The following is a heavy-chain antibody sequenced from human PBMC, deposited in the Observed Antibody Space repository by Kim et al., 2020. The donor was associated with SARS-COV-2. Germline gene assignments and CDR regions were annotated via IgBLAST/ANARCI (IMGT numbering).Heavy chain of an antibody. Sequence: YAQGFTGRFVFSLDTSVSTAYLQISSLKAEDTAVYYCAGWLRIQDDAFDIWGQGTMVTVSS. J-gene: IGHJ3*02. CDR3: AGWLRIQDDAFDI. V-gene: IGHV7-4-1*02. D-gene: IGHD5-12*01.